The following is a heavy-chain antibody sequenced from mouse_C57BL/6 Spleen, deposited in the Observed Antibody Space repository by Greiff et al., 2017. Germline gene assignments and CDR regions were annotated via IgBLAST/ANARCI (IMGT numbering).Heavy chain of an antibody. CDR1: GYSITSGYY. D-gene: IGHD2-12*01. Sequence: EVQLQESGPGLVKPSQSLSLTCSVTGYSITSGYYWNWIRQFPGNKLEWMGYISYDGSNNYNPSLKNRISITRDTSKNQFFLKLNSVTTEDTATYYCARGSYYMGAYWGQGTLVTVSA. J-gene: IGHJ3*01. CDR2: ISYDGSN. CDR3: ARGSYYMGAY. V-gene: IGHV3-6*01.